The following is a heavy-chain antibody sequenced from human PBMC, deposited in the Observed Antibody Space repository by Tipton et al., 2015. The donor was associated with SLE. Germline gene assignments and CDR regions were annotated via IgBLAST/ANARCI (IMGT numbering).Heavy chain of an antibody. J-gene: IGHJ5*02. CDR3: ARHFDAGCPSCPESNNWFDA. D-gene: IGHD2-2*01. V-gene: IGHV4-59*08. Sequence: TLSLTCAVYGGSFSGYYWSWIRQPPGKGLEWIGYTSYSWTTNYNASLKSRVTISVDTSKNQFSLNLSSVTAADTAVYYCARHFDAGCPSCPESNNWFDAWGQGILVSVSS. CDR2: TSYSWTT. CDR1: GGSFSGYY.